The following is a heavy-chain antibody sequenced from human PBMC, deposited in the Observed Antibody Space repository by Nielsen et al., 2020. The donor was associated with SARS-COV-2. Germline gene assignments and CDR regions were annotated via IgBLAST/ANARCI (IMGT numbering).Heavy chain of an antibody. J-gene: IGHJ6*03. V-gene: IGHV4-34*01. Sequence: WIRQPPGKGLEWIGEIYHSGSTNYNPSLKSRVTISVDTSKNQFSLKVNSVTAADTAVYYCARGPPGLAEVFYYYYYMDVWGKGTTVTVSS. CDR3: ARGPPGLAEVFYYYYYMDV. CDR2: IYHSGST.